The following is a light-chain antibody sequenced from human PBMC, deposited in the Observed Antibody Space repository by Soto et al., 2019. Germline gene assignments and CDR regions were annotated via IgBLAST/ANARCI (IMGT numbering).Light chain of an antibody. Sequence: EIRMTQSPATLSVSPGERATLSCRASESVSSNLAWYQQKPGQAPRLLIYGASTRATGIPARFSGSGSGTEFTLTISSLQSEDFALYYCQQYNNWLTFGGGTKVEIK. J-gene: IGKJ4*01. CDR2: GAS. CDR1: ESVSSN. V-gene: IGKV3-15*01. CDR3: QQYNNWLT.